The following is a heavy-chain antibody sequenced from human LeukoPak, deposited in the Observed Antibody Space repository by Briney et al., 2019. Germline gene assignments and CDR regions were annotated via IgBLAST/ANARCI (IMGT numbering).Heavy chain of an antibody. D-gene: IGHD2-2*01. CDR1: GGSISSYY. CDR3: ARLNIVVVPAAPYYYYYGMDV. CDR2: IYYSGRT. Sequence: SGTLSLTCTVSGGSISSYYWSWIRQPPGQGLEWIGYIYYSGRTKYNPSPQSRVTISVDTTKNQFSLKLRSVTAADTAVYYCARLNIVVVPAAPYYYYYGMDVWGQGTTVTVSS. V-gene: IGHV4-59*08. J-gene: IGHJ6*02.